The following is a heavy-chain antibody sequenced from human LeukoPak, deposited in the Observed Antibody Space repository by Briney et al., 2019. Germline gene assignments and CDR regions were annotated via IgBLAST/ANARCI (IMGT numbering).Heavy chain of an antibody. V-gene: IGHV3-21*01. J-gene: IGHJ6*02. CDR2: ISSSSSYI. D-gene: IGHD6-13*01. Sequence: PGGSLRLPCAASGFTFSSYSMNWVRQAPGKGLEWVSSISSSSSYIYYADSVKGRFTISRDNAKNSLYLQMNSLRAEDTAVYYCARVNQPGCSSSWTPPYYYYYGMDVWGQGTTVTVSS. CDR1: GFTFSSYS. CDR3: ARVNQPGCSSSWTPPYYYYYGMDV.